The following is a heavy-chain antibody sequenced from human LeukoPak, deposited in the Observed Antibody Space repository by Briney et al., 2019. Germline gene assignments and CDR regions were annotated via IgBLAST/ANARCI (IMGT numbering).Heavy chain of an antibody. D-gene: IGHD3-22*01. CDR2: INHSGST. Sequence: SETLSLTCAVYGGSFSGYYWSWIRQPPGKGLEWIGEINHSGSTNYNPSLKSRVTISVDTSKNQFSLKLSSVTAADTAVYYCARGFYDSSGYYYDAFDIRGQGTMVTVSS. V-gene: IGHV4-34*01. J-gene: IGHJ3*02. CDR1: GGSFSGYY. CDR3: ARGFYDSSGYYYDAFDI.